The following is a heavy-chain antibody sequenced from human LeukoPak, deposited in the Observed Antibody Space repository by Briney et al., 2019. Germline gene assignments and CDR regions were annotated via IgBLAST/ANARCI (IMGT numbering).Heavy chain of an antibody. J-gene: IGHJ4*02. CDR3: ARGSTYYDSSGQVPFDY. Sequence: GGSLRLSCAASGNYWMHWVRQVPGKGLEWVSYISSSSSTIYYADSVKGRFTISRDNAKNSLYLQMNSLRAEDTAVYYCARGSTYYDSSGQVPFDYWGQGTLVTVSS. CDR2: ISSSSSTI. D-gene: IGHD3-22*01. V-gene: IGHV3-48*01. CDR1: GNYW.